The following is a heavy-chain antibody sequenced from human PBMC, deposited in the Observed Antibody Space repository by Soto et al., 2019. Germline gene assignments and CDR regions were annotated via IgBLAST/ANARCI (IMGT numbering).Heavy chain of an antibody. J-gene: IGHJ5*02. V-gene: IGHV4-31*03. Sequence: QVQLQESGPGLVKPSQTLSLSCSISGGSITSANYYWTWIRLFPGKGLEWIGYIYSSGTTHYNPPLNSRATISLDPSNNQSSLEVKSATAADTAVYYCARMGLHLGELSRNWFDPWGQGSLVTVSS. CDR2: IYSSGTT. CDR1: GGSITSANYY. CDR3: ARMGLHLGELSRNWFDP. D-gene: IGHD3-16*02.